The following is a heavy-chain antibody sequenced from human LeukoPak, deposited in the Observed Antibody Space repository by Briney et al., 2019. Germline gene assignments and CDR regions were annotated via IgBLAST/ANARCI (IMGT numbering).Heavy chain of an antibody. D-gene: IGHD4-11*01. V-gene: IGHV4-59*01. Sequence: SETLSLTCTVCGGSISGYYLSWIRLPRGKGLEWIGCIFYSGSTNYNPSLKSRVTISVDTSRNQFSLKLSSVTAADTAVYYCAKYGMTTITKGGHYYYMDVWGKGTTVTVSS. J-gene: IGHJ6*03. CDR1: GGSISGYY. CDR3: AKYGMTTITKGGHYYYMDV. CDR2: IFYSGST.